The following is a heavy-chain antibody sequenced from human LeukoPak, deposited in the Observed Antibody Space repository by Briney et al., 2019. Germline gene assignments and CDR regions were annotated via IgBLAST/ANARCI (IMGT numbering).Heavy chain of an antibody. D-gene: IGHD5-18*01. CDR1: GFTFSSYA. V-gene: IGHV3-23*01. Sequence: PEGSLRLSCAASGFTFSSYAMSWVRQAPGKGLEWVSAISGSGGSTYYADSVKGRFTISRDNSKNTLYLQMNSLRAEDTAVYYCAKAPVDTAMVTPYFDYWGQGTLVTVSS. CDR2: ISGSGGST. J-gene: IGHJ4*02. CDR3: AKAPVDTAMVTPYFDY.